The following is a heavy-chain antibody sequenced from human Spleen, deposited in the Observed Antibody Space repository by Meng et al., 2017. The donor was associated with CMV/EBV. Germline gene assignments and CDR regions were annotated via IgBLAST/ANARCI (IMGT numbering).Heavy chain of an antibody. Sequence: FTSYYMHWVRQAPGQGLEWMGIINPSGGSTSYAQKFQGRVTMTRDTSTSTVYMELRSLRSDDTAIYYCAREVSHYYDSSGFPSRFDPWGQGTLVTVSS. J-gene: IGHJ5*02. D-gene: IGHD3-22*01. V-gene: IGHV1-46*01. CDR1: FTSYY. CDR2: INPSGGST. CDR3: AREVSHYYDSSGFPSRFDP.